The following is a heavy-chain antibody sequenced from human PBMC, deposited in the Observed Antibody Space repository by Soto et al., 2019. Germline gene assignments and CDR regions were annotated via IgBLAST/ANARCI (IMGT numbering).Heavy chain of an antibody. CDR1: GFTFSSFA. Sequence: EVQLVESGGGLVQPGGSLRISCAASGFTFSSFALNWVRQAPGNGLEWISYISVTSGSIFYADSVKGRFTISRDDARNSLYLQMNTLRDEDTAVYFCVRDHIWAFDFWGRGTMVTVSS. CDR3: VRDHIWAFDF. CDR2: ISVTSGSI. J-gene: IGHJ3*01. V-gene: IGHV3-48*02. D-gene: IGHD2-21*01.